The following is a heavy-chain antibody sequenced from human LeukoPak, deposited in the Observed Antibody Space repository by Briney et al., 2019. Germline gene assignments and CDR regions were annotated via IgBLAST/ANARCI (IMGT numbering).Heavy chain of an antibody. CDR3: AHEPYGDYPAGYDAFDI. CDR1: GGSISSSSYY. J-gene: IGHJ3*02. D-gene: IGHD4-17*01. V-gene: IGHV4-39*07. CDR2: IYYSGST. Sequence: SETLSLTCTVSGGSISSSSYYWGWIRQPPGKGLEWIGSIYYSGSTYYNPSLKSRVTISVDTSKNQFSLKLSSVTAADTAVYYCAHEPYGDYPAGYDAFDIWGQGTMVTVSS.